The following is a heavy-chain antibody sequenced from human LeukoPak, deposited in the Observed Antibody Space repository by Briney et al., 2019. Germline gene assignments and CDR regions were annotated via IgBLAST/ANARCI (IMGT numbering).Heavy chain of an antibody. V-gene: IGHV3-74*01. J-gene: IGHJ6*02. CDR3: ARNQLNHYYYYYGMDV. CDR2: INSDGSST. CDR1: GFTFSSYW. D-gene: IGHD2-2*01. Sequence: QPGGSLRLSCAASGFTFSSYWMHWVRQAPGKGLVWVSRINSDGSSTSYADSVKGRFTISRDNAKNTLYLQMNSLRAEDTAVYYCARNQLNHYYYYYGMDVWGQGTTVTVSS.